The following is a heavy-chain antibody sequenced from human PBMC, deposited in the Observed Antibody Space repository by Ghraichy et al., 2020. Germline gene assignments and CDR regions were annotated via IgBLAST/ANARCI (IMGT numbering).Heavy chain of an antibody. D-gene: IGHD5-24*01. J-gene: IGHJ4*02. CDR3: ATQLWDSNN. CDR2: IKTDGSNK. V-gene: IGHV3-23*05. CDR1: GFKFANYG. Sequence: LSLTCATSGFKFANYGMSWVRQPPGKGPEWVSAIKTDGSNKHYADSVNGRFTISRDNSRNTVYLQMNSLRAEDTAIYYCATQLWDSNNWGQGTLVTVSS.